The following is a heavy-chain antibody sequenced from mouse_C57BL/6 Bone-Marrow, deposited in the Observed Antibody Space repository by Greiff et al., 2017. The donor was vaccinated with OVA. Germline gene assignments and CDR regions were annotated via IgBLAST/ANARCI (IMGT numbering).Heavy chain of an antibody. D-gene: IGHD1-1*01. CDR1: GFTFKDYY. V-gene: IGHV14-2*01. Sequence: VQLQQSGAELVKPGASVKLSCTASGFTFKDYYMHWVKQRTEQGLAWIGRIDPEDGETKYAPKFQGQATISADTSSNTAYLQRSSLTSEDTAVYYCAGSNDYGSSYAWLAYWGQGTLVTVTA. CDR2: IDPEDGET. CDR3: AGSNDYGSSYAWLAY. J-gene: IGHJ3*01.